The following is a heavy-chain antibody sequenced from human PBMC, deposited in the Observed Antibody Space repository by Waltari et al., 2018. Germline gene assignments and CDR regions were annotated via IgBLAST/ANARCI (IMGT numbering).Heavy chain of an antibody. D-gene: IGHD1-7*01. CDR3: ASRIANNWNYRQLGY. J-gene: IGHJ4*02. Sequence: QVQLQQWGAGLLKPSETLSLTCAVYGGSFRGYYWSWILQPPGTALQWIGDSMHSGSTNYNPPLKSRVTISVDTSKNQCSLKLSSVTAADTAVYYCASRIANNWNYRQLGYWGQGTLVTVSS. V-gene: IGHV4-34*12. CDR2: SMHSGST. CDR1: GGSFRGYY.